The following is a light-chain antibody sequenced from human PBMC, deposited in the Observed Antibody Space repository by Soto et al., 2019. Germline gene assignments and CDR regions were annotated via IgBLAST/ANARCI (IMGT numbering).Light chain of an antibody. V-gene: IGKV3-15*01. CDR3: QQYNNWPPFT. J-gene: IGKJ2*01. CDR2: GAS. CDR1: QSVSTN. Sequence: EIVMTQSPATLSASPGERATLSCRARQSVSTNLAWYQQKPGQAPRLLIYGASPRAPGIPARFSGSGSGTEFTLTICSLQSADFAVYYCQQYNNWPPFTFGQGTKLEIK.